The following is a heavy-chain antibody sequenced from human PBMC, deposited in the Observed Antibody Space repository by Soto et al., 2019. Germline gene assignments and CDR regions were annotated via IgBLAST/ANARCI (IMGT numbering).Heavy chain of an antibody. CDR3: ARGGTMALDY. CDR2: ISSNGGST. V-gene: IGHV3-64*01. Sequence: GGSLRLSCAASGFTFSSYAMHWVRQAPGKGLEYVSAISSNGGSTYYANSVKGRFTVSRDNSKNTLYLQMGSLRVEDMAVYYCARGGTMALDYWGQGTLVTVSS. CDR1: GFTFSSYA. J-gene: IGHJ4*02. D-gene: IGHD3-10*01.